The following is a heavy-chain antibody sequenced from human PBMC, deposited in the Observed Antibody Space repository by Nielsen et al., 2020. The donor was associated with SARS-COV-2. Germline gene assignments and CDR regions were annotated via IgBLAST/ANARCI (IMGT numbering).Heavy chain of an antibody. CDR2: INHSGST. D-gene: IGHD6-19*01. Sequence: SETLSLTCAVYGGSFSGYYWSWIRQPPGKGLEWIGEINHSGSTNYNPSLKSRVTISVDMSKNQFSLKLSSVTAADTAVYYCASGSSVSPPHYWGQGTLVTVSS. CDR1: GGSFSGYY. CDR3: ASGSSVSPPHY. V-gene: IGHV4-34*01. J-gene: IGHJ4*02.